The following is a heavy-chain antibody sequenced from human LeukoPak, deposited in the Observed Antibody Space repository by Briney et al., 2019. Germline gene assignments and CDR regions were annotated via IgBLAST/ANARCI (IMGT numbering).Heavy chain of an antibody. Sequence: GASVKVSCKASGYTFTSYGISWVRQAPGQGLEWMGWISAYNGNTNYAQKVQGRVTMTTDTSTSTAYMELRSLRSDDTAVYYCARDPQQLVGATGGGLNFWGQGTLVTVSS. V-gene: IGHV1-18*01. D-gene: IGHD1-26*01. CDR1: GYTFTSYG. CDR2: ISAYNGNT. CDR3: ARDPQQLVGATGGGLNF. J-gene: IGHJ4*02.